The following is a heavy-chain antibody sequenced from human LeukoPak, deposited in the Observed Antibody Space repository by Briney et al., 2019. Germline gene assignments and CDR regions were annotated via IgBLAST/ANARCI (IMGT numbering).Heavy chain of an antibody. CDR1: GGTFCSYA. CDR2: IIPILGIA. Sequence: SVKVSCKASGGTFCSYAISWVRQAPGQGLEWMGRIIPILGIANYAQKFQGRVTITADKSTSTAYMELSSLRSEDTAVYYCARDSVRGVDYWGQGTLVTVSS. V-gene: IGHV1-69*04. D-gene: IGHD3-10*01. J-gene: IGHJ4*02. CDR3: ARDSVRGVDY.